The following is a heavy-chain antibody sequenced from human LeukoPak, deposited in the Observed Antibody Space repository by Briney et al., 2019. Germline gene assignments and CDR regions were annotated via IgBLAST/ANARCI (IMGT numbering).Heavy chain of an antibody. CDR2: ISSSSSSYI. CDR1: GFTFSSYS. V-gene: IGHV3-21*01. D-gene: IGHD6-19*01. J-gene: IGHJ4*02. Sequence: GGSLRLSCAASGFTFSSYSMNWVRQAPGKGLEWVSSISSSSSSYIYYADSVKGRFTISRDNAKNSLYLQMNSLRAEDTAVYYCARESFTAQWLSPKGDYWGQGTLVTVSS. CDR3: ARESFTAQWLSPKGDY.